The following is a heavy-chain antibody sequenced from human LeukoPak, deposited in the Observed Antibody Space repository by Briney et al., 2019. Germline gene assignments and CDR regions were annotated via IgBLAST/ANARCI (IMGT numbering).Heavy chain of an antibody. D-gene: IGHD1-1*01. CDR1: GFTFSNYW. CDR3: ARDPPTGRTKLDY. V-gene: IGHV3-74*01. Sequence: GGSLRLSCAASGFTFSNYWMHWVRQIPGKGLVWVARIKPDGSTTAYADSVRGRFTISRDNAKNALYLQMNSLRAEDTAVYFRARDPPTGRTKLDYWGQGTLVTVSS. J-gene: IGHJ4*02. CDR2: IKPDGSTT.